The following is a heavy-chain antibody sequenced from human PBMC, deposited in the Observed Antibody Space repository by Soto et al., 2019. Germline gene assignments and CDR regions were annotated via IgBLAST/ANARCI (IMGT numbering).Heavy chain of an antibody. J-gene: IGHJ2*01. CDR3: ARRPSSGWSWYFDL. CDR2: MNPNSGNT. Sequence: QVQLVQSGAEVKKPGASVKVSCKASGYTFTNYDINWVRQATGRGLEWMGRMNPNSGNTGYAQKFQGRVTMTRNTSITTAYMELSSLRSEDTAVYYCARRPSSGWSWYFDLWGRGTLVTVSS. CDR1: GYTFTNYD. D-gene: IGHD6-19*01. V-gene: IGHV1-8*01.